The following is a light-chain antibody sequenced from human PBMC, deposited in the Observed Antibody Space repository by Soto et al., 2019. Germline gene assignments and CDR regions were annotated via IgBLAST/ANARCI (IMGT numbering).Light chain of an antibody. Sequence: TQSPGTLSSSPGERATLSCRASQSVSSSYLAWYQQKPGQAPRLLIYGASSRATGIPARFSGSGSETEFTLTISSLQSEDFAVYYCEQYKSWPYTFGQGTKVDIK. CDR1: QSVSSS. CDR3: EQYKSWPYT. J-gene: IGKJ2*01. V-gene: IGKV3-15*01. CDR2: GAS.